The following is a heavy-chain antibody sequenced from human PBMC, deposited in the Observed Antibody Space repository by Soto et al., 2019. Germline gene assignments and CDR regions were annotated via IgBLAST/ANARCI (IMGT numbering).Heavy chain of an antibody. CDR3: ARLVWAPGTGGRELRRWFGLDY. V-gene: IGHV4-34*01. Sequence: QVQLQQWGAGLLKPSETLSLTCAVYGGSFSGYYWSWIRQPPGKGLEWIGEINHSGSTNYNPSLKRRVNISVDTSKNQVSPEVSSVTAADTAGYFCARLVWAPGTGGRELRRWFGLDYWGQGTLVTVSS. J-gene: IGHJ4*02. CDR2: INHSGST. CDR1: GGSFSGYY. D-gene: IGHD3-10*01.